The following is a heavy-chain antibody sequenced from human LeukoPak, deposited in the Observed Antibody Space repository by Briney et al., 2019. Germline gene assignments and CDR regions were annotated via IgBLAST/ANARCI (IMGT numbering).Heavy chain of an antibody. CDR1: GFTFSSYG. CDR3: ARDRPRGSSSHHKFDY. V-gene: IGHV3-33*01. Sequence: GGSLRLSCAASGFTFSSYGMHWVRQAPGKGLEWVAVIWNDGSNKYYADSVKGRFTISRDNSKNTLYLQMNSLRAEDTAVYYCARDRPRGSSSHHKFDYWGQGTLVTVSS. CDR2: IWNDGSNK. D-gene: IGHD6-6*01. J-gene: IGHJ4*02.